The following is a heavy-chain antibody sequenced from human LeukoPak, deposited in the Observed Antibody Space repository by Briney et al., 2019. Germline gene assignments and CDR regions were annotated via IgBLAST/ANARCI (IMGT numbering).Heavy chain of an antibody. V-gene: IGHV3-23*01. D-gene: IGHD7-27*01. CDR1: GFTFSSYA. Sequence: GGSLRLSCAASGFTFSSYAMSWVRQAPGKGLEWVSAISGSGGSTYYADSVKGRFTISRDNSKNTLYLQMNSLRAEDTAVYYCAKDLGTGDYYYYGMDVWGQGTTVTVSS. J-gene: IGHJ6*02. CDR3: AKDLGTGDYYYYGMDV. CDR2: ISGSGGST.